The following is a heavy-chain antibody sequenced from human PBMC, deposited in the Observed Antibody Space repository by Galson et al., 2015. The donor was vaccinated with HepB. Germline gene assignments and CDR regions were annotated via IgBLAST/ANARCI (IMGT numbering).Heavy chain of an antibody. D-gene: IGHD1-26*01. CDR2: INPSGGST. Sequence: SVKVSCKASGYTFTSYYMHWVRQAPGQGLEWMGIINPSGGSTSYAQKFQGRVTMTRDTSTSTVYMELSSLRSEDTAVYYCARDEGGSGSENDAFDIWGQGTMVTVSS. CDR1: GYTFTSYY. V-gene: IGHV1-46*01. J-gene: IGHJ3*02. CDR3: ARDEGGSGSENDAFDI.